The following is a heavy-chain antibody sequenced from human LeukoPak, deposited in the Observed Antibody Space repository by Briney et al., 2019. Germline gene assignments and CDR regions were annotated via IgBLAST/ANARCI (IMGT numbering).Heavy chain of an antibody. Sequence: GGSLRLSCAASGITFSSYGMSWVRQAPGKGLEWVSAISGSGGSTYYADSVKGRFTISRDNSKNTLYLQMNSLRAEDTAVYYCAKGSSPTRYDILTGYLLYDYWGQGTLVTVSS. V-gene: IGHV3-23*01. CDR1: GITFSSYG. CDR3: AKGSSPTRYDILTGYLLYDY. CDR2: ISGSGGST. D-gene: IGHD3-9*01. J-gene: IGHJ4*02.